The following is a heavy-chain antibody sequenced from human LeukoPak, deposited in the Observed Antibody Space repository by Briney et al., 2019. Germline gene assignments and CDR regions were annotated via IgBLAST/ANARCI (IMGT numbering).Heavy chain of an antibody. J-gene: IGHJ3*02. CDR2: ITTSGTYT. D-gene: IGHD6-13*01. Sequence: PGGSLRLSCEASGFSFSSYNMDWVRQTPGKGLEWISSITTSGTYTFYADSVKGRFTVSRDNAGNSLYLQMNSLRTEDMALYYCAALAAAGSDAFDIWGQGTMVTVSS. V-gene: IGHV3-21*04. CDR3: AALAAAGSDAFDI. CDR1: GFSFSSYN.